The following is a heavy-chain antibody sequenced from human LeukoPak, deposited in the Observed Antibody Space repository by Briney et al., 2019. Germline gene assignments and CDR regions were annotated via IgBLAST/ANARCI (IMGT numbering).Heavy chain of an antibody. CDR2: IYCSGST. CDR3: ARETVAGRSDAFDI. D-gene: IGHD6-19*01. CDR1: GGSISSSSYS. V-gene: IGHV4-39*02. J-gene: IGHJ3*02. Sequence: SETLSLTCTVPGGSISSSSYSWGWFRQPPGKGLEWIGSIYCSGSTYYNPSLKSRVTISVDTSKNQFSLKLSSVTAADTAVYYCARETVAGRSDAFDIWGQGTMVTVSS.